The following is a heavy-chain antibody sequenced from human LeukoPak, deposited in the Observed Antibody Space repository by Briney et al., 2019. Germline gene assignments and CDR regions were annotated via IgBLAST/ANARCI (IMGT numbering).Heavy chain of an antibody. D-gene: IGHD3-22*01. CDR3: ARAAYYDSIGYHYPYYLDY. CDR2: IYSDGST. CDR1: GFSISSHN. V-gene: IGHV3-53*01. J-gene: IGHJ4*02. Sequence: GGSLRLSCEASGFSISSHNMNWVRQAPGKGLEWVAVIYSDGSTDFSDSVKGRFTISRDDAENTLDLQMNTLRAEDTGVYFCARAAYYDSIGYHYPYYLDYWGQGTLVTVSS.